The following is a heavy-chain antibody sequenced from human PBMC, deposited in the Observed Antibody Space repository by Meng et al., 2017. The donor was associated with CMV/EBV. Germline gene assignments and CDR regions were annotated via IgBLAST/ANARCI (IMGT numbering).Heavy chain of an antibody. CDR2: INHSGST. V-gene: IGHV4-34*01. Sequence: SETLSLTCAVYGGSFSGYYWSWIRQPPGKGLEWIGEINHSGSTNYNPSLKSRVTISVDTSKNQFSLKLSSVTAADTAVYYCARGGGYCSSTSCPYRYYYYYYGMDVWGQGTTVTVSS. CDR1: GGSFSGYY. CDR3: ARGGGYCSSTSCPYRYYYYYYGMDV. J-gene: IGHJ6*02. D-gene: IGHD2-2*01.